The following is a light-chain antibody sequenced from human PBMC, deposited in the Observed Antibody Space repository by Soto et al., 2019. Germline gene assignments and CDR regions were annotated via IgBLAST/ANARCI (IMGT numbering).Light chain of an antibody. J-gene: IGLJ2*01. CDR2: GNT. CDR1: SSNIGAGYD. Sequence: QSVLTQPPSVSGAPGQRVTISCTGNSSNIGAGYDVHWYQQFPGAAPKVLIHGNTNRPAGVPARFSGSKSGTSASLAITGLQAEDGADYSCQSYASSRVVFGGGTKLTVL. CDR3: QSYASSRVV. V-gene: IGLV1-40*01.